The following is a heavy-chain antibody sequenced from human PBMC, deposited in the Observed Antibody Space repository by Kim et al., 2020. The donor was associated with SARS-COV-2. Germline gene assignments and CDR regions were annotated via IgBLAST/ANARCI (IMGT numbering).Heavy chain of an antibody. V-gene: IGHV3-7*01. CDR2: IRHEESEK. CDR3: VKGGWFGLS. Sequence: GGSLRLSCAASGFTFSSSWMTWVRQAPGKGLEWVANIRHEESEKNYVDSSKGRFSISRDNAKNSLYLQMNSLRAEDTAVYYCVKGGWFGLSWGQGILVTVSS. D-gene: IGHD3-10*01. J-gene: IGHJ5*02. CDR1: GFTFSSSW.